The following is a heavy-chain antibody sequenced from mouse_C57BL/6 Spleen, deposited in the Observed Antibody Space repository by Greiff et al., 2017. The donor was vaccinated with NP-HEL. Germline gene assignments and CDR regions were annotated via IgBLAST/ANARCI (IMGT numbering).Heavy chain of an antibody. Sequence: DVQLQESGPGLVKPSQSLSLTCSVTGYSITSGYYWNWIRQFPGNKLEWMGYISYDGSNNYNPSLKNRISITRDTSKNQFFLKLNSVTTEDTATYYCARTAQATWFAYWGQGTLVTVSA. CDR1: GYSITSGYY. CDR3: ARTAQATWFAY. D-gene: IGHD3-2*02. V-gene: IGHV3-6*01. J-gene: IGHJ3*01. CDR2: ISYDGSN.